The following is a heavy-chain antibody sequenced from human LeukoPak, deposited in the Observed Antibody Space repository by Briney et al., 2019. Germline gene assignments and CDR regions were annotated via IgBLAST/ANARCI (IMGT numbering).Heavy chain of an antibody. CDR1: GGSFSGYY. J-gene: IGHJ4*02. CDR2: INHSGST. V-gene: IGHV4-34*01. D-gene: IGHD3-9*01. CDR3: ASSRRYFDWLLQGEPDFDY. Sequence: PSETLSLTCAVYGGSFSGYYWSWIRQPPGKGLEWIGEINHSGSTNYNPSLKSRVTISVDTSKNQFSLKLSSVTAADTAVYYCASSRRYFDWLLQGEPDFDYWGQGTLVTVSS.